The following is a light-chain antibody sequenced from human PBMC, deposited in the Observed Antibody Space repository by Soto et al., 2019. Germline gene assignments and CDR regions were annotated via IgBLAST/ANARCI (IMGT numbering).Light chain of an antibody. V-gene: IGKV1-5*01. CDR3: QQYNSYSRT. CDR1: QSISSC. J-gene: IGKJ1*01. Sequence: DIQMTQSPATLSVSVGERVTITCRASQSISSCLAWYQQKPGKAPKLLIYDASSLESGVPSRFSGSGSGTEFTLTISSLQPDDFATYYCQQYNSYSRTFGQGTKVDI. CDR2: DAS.